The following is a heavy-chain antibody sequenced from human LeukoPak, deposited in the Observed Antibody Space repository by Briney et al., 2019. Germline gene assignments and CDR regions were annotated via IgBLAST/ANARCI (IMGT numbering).Heavy chain of an antibody. Sequence: GGTLRLSCAASGFTFSSYGMSWVRQAPGKGLEWVSTISATGANTYYADSAKGRLTISRDNSKSTLYLQMNSLRVEDAAVYYCAKRRYDTSSLDWFDPWGQGTLVTVSS. V-gene: IGHV3-23*01. CDR3: AKRRYDTSSLDWFDP. CDR2: ISATGANT. D-gene: IGHD6-13*01. CDR1: GFTFSSYG. J-gene: IGHJ5*02.